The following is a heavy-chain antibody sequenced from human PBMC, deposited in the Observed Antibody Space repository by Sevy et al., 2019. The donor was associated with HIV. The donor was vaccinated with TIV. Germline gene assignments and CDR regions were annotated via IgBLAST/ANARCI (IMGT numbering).Heavy chain of an antibody. CDR2: ISNSGTTI. D-gene: IGHD4-17*01. CDR1: GFTFSSYE. V-gene: IGHV3-48*03. Sequence: GGSLRLSCAASGFTFSSYEMNWVRQAPGKGLEWVSYISNSGTTISYSDSVRGCFSISRDNARNSLYLQMNSLRAEDTAVYYCARDLPPSATTVAHFDYWGQGSLVTVSS. J-gene: IGHJ4*02. CDR3: ARDLPPSATTVAHFDY.